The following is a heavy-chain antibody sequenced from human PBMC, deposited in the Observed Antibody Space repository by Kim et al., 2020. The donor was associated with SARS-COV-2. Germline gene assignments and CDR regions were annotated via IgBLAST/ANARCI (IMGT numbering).Heavy chain of an antibody. V-gene: IGHV4-39*07. Sequence: SETLSLTCTVSGGSISSSSYYWGWIRQPPGKGLEWIGSIYYSGSTYYNPSLKSRVTISVDTSKNQFSLKLSSVTAADTAVYYCAREGLGGYSFGLIDYWGQGTLVTVSS. CDR3: AREGLGGYSFGLIDY. CDR1: GGSISSSSYY. D-gene: IGHD5-18*01. CDR2: IYYSGST. J-gene: IGHJ4*02.